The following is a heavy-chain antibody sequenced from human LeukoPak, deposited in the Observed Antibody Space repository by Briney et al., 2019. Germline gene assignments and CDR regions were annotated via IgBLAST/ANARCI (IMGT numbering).Heavy chain of an antibody. J-gene: IGHJ4*02. D-gene: IGHD1-26*01. V-gene: IGHV1-24*01. CDR3: ATDLGVGATSFDY. CDR2: FDPEDGKT. CDR1: GYTLTELS. Sequence: GASVKVSCKVSGYTLTELSMHWVRQAPGKGLGWMGGFDPEDGKTIYAQKFQGRLTMTEDTSTDTAYMELSSLRSEDTALYYCATDLGVGATSFDYWGQGTLVTVSS.